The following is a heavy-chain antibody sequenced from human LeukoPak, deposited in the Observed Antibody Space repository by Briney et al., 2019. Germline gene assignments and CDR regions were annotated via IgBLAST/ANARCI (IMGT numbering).Heavy chain of an antibody. CDR1: GYTFTSYY. V-gene: IGHV1-46*01. Sequence: ASVKVSCKASGYTFTSYYMHWVRQAPGQGLEWMGIINPSGGSTSYAQKFQGRVTMTRDTSISTAYMELSRLRSDDTAVYYCARDDSGYHDYWGQGTLVTVSS. D-gene: IGHD3-22*01. CDR2: INPSGGST. J-gene: IGHJ4*02. CDR3: ARDDSGYHDY.